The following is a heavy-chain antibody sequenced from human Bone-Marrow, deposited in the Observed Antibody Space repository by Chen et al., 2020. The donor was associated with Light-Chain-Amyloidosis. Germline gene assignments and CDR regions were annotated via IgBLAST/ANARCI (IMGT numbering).Heavy chain of an antibody. J-gene: IGHJ3*02. V-gene: IGHV1-8*01. D-gene: IGHD3-16*01. CDR2: LNPNSGNT. CDR3: ARLGGIATSFAFDI. Sequence: QERLVQSGAEVKKPGASVKVSCRASGYSLTTLDLYWVRQATGQGLEWMGWLNPNSGNTDYAQNFQGRVSMTSDISTNTAYLELYSLRPEDTAVYYCARLGGIATSFAFDIWGQGTKVFVSS. CDR1: GYSLTTLD.